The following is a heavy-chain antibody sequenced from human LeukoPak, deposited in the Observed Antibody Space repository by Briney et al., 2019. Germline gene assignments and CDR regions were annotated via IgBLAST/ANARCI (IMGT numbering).Heavy chain of an antibody. J-gene: IGHJ5*02. D-gene: IGHD4-11*01. V-gene: IGHV3-30*18. CDR1: GFTFSNYA. Sequence: PGGSLRLSCRASGFTFSNYAINWVRQAPGKGLEWVAAISYDGIDIAYADSVRGRFTISRDNSKSTLYLQMSSLRAEDSALYYCANHLSHYRKYNSDYGVLDTWGQGTLSPSPQ. CDR2: ISYDGIDI. CDR3: ANHLSHYRKYNSDYGVLDT.